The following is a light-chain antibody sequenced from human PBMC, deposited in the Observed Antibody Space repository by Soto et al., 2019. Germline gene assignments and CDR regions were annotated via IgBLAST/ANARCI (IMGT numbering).Light chain of an antibody. CDR1: QGVGRF. CDR2: DAS. Sequence: EIVLTQSPATLSLSPGERAALSCRASQGVGRFLAWYQQKXXQAPRLLIYDASNRATGIPARFSGSGSGTDFTLAINNLEPEDFAVYYCQQRGGWPLTFGGGTKVEIK. CDR3: QQRGGWPLT. V-gene: IGKV3-11*01. J-gene: IGKJ4*01.